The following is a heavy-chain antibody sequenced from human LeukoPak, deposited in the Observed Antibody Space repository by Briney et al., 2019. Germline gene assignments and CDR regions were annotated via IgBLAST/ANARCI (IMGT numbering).Heavy chain of an antibody. CDR3: ARDGYSYGINWFDP. Sequence: GGSLRLSCAASGFTFSDYYMSWIRQAPGKGLEWVLYISSSGSTIYYADSVKGRFTISRDNAKNSLYLQMNSLRAEDTAVYYCARDGYSYGINWFDPWGQGTLVTVSS. V-gene: IGHV3-11*04. D-gene: IGHD5-18*01. CDR1: GFTFSDYY. J-gene: IGHJ5*02. CDR2: ISSSGSTI.